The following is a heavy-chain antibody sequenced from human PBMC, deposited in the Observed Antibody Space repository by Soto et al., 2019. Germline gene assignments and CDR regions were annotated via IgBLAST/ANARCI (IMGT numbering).Heavy chain of an antibody. D-gene: IGHD6-13*01. CDR2: IIPIFGTA. J-gene: IGHJ5*02. Sequence: QVQLVQSGAEVKKPGSSVKVSCKASGGTFSSYAISWVRQAPGQGLEWMGGIIPIFGTANYAQKFQGRVTITADKSTSTAYMELSSLRSEDTAVYYCARLVRVRNPHASWYEGWFDPWGQGTLVTVFS. CDR1: GGTFSSYA. CDR3: ARLVRVRNPHASWYEGWFDP. V-gene: IGHV1-69*06.